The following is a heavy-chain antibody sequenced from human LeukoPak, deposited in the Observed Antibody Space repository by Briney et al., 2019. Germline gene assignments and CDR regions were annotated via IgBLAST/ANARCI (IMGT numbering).Heavy chain of an antibody. D-gene: IGHD3-22*01. J-gene: IGHJ4*02. V-gene: IGHV3-23*01. CDR2: IRGSGGST. CDR3: AKDRHTRYYYDSSGYSRGFDY. Sequence: GGSLRLSCAASGFTFSTYAMTWVRQAPGRGLEWVSTIRGSGGSTYYADSVKGRFTISRDISKSTVYLQMNNLRAEDTAVYYCAKDRHTRYYYDSSGYSRGFDYWGQGTLVTVSS. CDR1: GFTFSTYA.